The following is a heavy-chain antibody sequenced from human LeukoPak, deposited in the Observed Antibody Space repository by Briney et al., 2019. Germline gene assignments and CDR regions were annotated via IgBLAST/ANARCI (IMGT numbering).Heavy chain of an antibody. J-gene: IGHJ5*02. CDR2: ITESGSTI. Sequence: GGSLRLSCAASGFTFSDYSMSWIRQAPGKGLEWVSYITESGSTIYYADSVRGRFTISRDNAENSLYLQTNSLRTEDTALYYCARGRFTPGPWGQGTLVTVSS. D-gene: IGHD3-16*01. V-gene: IGHV3-11*04. CDR3: ARGRFTPGP. CDR1: GFTFSDYS.